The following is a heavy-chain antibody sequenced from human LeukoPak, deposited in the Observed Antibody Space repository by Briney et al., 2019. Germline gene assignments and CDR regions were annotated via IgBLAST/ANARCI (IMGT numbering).Heavy chain of an antibody. CDR3: ARDGQLARYDC. V-gene: IGHV3-33*01. CDR2: IWHVGVTK. CDR1: GFTLSNYG. J-gene: IGHJ4*02. D-gene: IGHD6-13*01. Sequence: GGSLRLSCAASGFTLSNYGMLWVRQAPGKGRDWVALIWHVGVTKAYADSGKGRFTIFRDSSKNTLYLEMNSLRVEDTAVEYYARDGQLARYDCWGQGTLVTVSS.